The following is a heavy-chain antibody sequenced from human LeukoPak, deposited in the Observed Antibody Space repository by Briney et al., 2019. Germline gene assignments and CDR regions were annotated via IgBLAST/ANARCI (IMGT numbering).Heavy chain of an antibody. CDR3: ARDRASMVRGDYNIDY. CDR1: GFTFSSYS. D-gene: IGHD3-10*01. J-gene: IGHJ4*02. V-gene: IGHV3-30*03. Sequence: PGGSLRLSCAASGFTFSSYSMNWVRQAPGEGLEWVAVISYDGSNKYYADSVKGRFTISRDNSKNTLYLQMNSLRAEDTAVYYCARDRASMVRGDYNIDYWGQGTLVTVSS. CDR2: ISYDGSNK.